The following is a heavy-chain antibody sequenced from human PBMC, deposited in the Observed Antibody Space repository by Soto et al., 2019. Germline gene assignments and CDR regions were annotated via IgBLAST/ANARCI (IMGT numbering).Heavy chain of an antibody. V-gene: IGHV3-11*06. CDR1: GFPFSDYY. CDR3: VRGGGGGLFEH. D-gene: IGHD2-21*01. CDR2: ISPKSTYR. J-gene: IGHJ1*01. Sequence: PGGSLRLSCPTSGFPFSDYYMSWIRQAPGKGLEWLSHISPKSTYRNYADSVKGRFTISRDNTKNSLFLQMNSLGAEDTAVYYCVRGGGGGLFEHWGQGVLVTVSS.